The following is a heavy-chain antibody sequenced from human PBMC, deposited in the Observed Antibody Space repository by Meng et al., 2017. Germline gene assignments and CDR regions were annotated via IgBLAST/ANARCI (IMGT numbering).Heavy chain of an antibody. Sequence: LSLTCTVSGGSISSYYWSWIRQAPGKGLEWVSYISSSGSTIYYADSVKGRFTISRDNAKNSLYLQMNSLRAEDTAVYYCARATLYCSGGSCYSYWGQGTLVTVSS. CDR2: ISSSGSTI. V-gene: IGHV3-11*01. CDR1: GGSISSYY. J-gene: IGHJ4*02. D-gene: IGHD2-15*01. CDR3: ARATLYCSGGSCYSY.